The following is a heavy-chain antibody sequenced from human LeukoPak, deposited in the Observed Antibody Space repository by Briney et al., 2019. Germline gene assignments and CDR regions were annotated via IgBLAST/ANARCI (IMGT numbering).Heavy chain of an antibody. J-gene: IGHJ4*02. CDR2: ISDSGGST. CDR1: GFTFSSYG. D-gene: IGHD3-9*01. Sequence: QPGGSLRLSCAASGFTFSSYGMTWVRQAPGKGLEWVSGISDSGGSTYYADSVKGRFTISRDQSKSTLFLQMNSLRAEDTAVYYCAKDSNFDWLLGVFDYWGQGTLVTVSS. V-gene: IGHV3-23*01. CDR3: AKDSNFDWLLGVFDY.